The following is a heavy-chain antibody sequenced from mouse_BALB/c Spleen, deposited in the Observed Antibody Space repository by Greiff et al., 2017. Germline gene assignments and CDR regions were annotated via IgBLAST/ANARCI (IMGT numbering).Heavy chain of an antibody. Sequence: EVKLVESGGGLVKPGGSLKLSCAASGFTFSDYYMYWVRQTPEKRLEWVATISVGGSYTYYPDSVKGRFTISRDNAKNNLYLQMSSLKSEDTAMYYCARGYGNYGYYAMDYWGQGTSVTVSS. CDR2: ISVGGSYT. J-gene: IGHJ4*01. CDR3: ARGYGNYGYYAMDY. D-gene: IGHD2-10*02. V-gene: IGHV5-4*02. CDR1: GFTFSDYY.